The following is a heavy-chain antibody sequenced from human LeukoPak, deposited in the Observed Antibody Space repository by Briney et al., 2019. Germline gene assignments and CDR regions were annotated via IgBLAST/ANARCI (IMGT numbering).Heavy chain of an antibody. D-gene: IGHD2-2*01. CDR1: GFTFTSTA. V-gene: IGHV1-58*01. Sequence: GASVKVSCKASGFTFTSTAVQWVRQARGQRLEWIGWILVGSGNTNYAQMFQERVTLTWDVSTSTAYMVLSSLRPEDTAIYYCASDPPYTSSSAWWGQGTLVTVSS. J-gene: IGHJ4*02. CDR3: ASDPPYTSSSAW. CDR2: ILVGSGNT.